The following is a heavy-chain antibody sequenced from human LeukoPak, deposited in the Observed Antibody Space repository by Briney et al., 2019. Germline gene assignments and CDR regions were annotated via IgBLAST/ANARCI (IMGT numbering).Heavy chain of an antibody. V-gene: IGHV3-30*18. CDR2: ISYEGSNK. CDR1: GFTFRNYA. J-gene: IGHJ4*02. D-gene: IGHD3-10*01. CDR3: AKDTYDFGSGTYPPDY. Sequence: PGGSLRLSWAAAGFTFRNYAMHWVRQAPSKGLEWGGDISYEGSNKYYADSVKGRFTISRDNFKNTLYLQMNSLRTEDTAVYYCAKDTYDFGSGTYPPDYWGQGTLVTVSS.